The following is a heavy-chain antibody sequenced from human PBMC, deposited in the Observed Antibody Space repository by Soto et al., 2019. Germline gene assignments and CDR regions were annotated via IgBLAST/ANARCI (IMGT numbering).Heavy chain of an antibody. Sequence: QVQLVESGGGVVQPGRSLRLSCAASGFPFSTYAIHWVRQAPGKGLEWVAVMSYDGSKKYYADSVRGRFTISRDNSSNMLYLQLNSLRLEHTAVYYCARGNTSSWYYFDLRGEGTLVTVSA. J-gene: IGHJ4*02. CDR2: MSYDGSKK. D-gene: IGHD6-13*01. CDR1: GFPFSTYA. CDR3: ARGNTSSWYYFDL. V-gene: IGHV3-30-3*01.